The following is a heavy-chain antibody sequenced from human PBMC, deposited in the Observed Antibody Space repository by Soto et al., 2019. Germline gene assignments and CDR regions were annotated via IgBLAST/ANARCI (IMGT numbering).Heavy chain of an antibody. J-gene: IGHJ4*02. D-gene: IGHD2-15*01. V-gene: IGHV3-23*01. CDR1: GFTFSSYA. Sequence: EVQLLESGGGLVQPGGSLRLSCAASGFTFSSYAMSWVRQAPGKGLEWVSAISGSGGSTYYADSVKGRFTISRDNSKNTLYLQMNSLRAEDTAVYYCAKDRRKGYCSGGSCYSFDYWGQGTLVTVSS. CDR2: ISGSGGST. CDR3: AKDRRKGYCSGGSCYSFDY.